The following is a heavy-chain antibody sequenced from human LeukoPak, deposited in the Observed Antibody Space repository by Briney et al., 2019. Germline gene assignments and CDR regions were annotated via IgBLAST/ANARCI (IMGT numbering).Heavy chain of an antibody. CDR1: GLSFSSYG. V-gene: IGHV3-23*01. CDR3: AKGKDSSGTWDYFDY. J-gene: IGHJ4*02. CDR2: ISGSGGRT. Sequence: GGSLRLSCAASGLSFSSYGMTWVRQAPGKGLEWVSGISGSGGRTYYADSVKGRFTIFRDNSTNTLNLQMNSLRAEDTAVYYCAKGKDSSGTWDYFDYWGQGTLVTVSS. D-gene: IGHD6-19*01.